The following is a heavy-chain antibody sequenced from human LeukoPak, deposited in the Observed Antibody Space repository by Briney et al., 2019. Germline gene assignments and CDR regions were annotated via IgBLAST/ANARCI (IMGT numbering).Heavy chain of an antibody. D-gene: IGHD4-17*01. J-gene: IGHJ6*02. CDR3: ARDRGDYGDPAYYGMDV. Sequence: GGSLRLSCAASGFTFSSYAMHWVRQAPGNGLEWVAVISYDGSNKYYADSVKGRFTISRDNSKNTLYLQMNSLRAEDTAVYYCARDRGDYGDPAYYGMDVWGQGTTVTVSS. V-gene: IGHV3-30*01. CDR1: GFTFSSYA. CDR2: ISYDGSNK.